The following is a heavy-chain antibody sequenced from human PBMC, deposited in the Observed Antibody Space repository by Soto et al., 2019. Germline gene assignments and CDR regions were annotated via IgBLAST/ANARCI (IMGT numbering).Heavy chain of an antibody. CDR3: ARGSSRWEY. J-gene: IGHJ4*02. D-gene: IGHD6-13*01. Sequence: PSETLSLTCTVSVGSIYTYSWTLLRQPAGKGLEWIGHIYSSGSANYNPSLKSRVSMSVDTYKNQFSLKLNSVTAADTAVYYCARGSSRWEYWAQGTIVTVSS. V-gene: IGHV4-4*07. CDR1: VGSIYTYS. CDR2: IYSSGSA.